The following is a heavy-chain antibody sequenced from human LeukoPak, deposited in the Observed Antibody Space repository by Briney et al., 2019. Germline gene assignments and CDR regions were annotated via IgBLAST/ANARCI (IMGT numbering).Heavy chain of an antibody. CDR1: GFTFNTYA. V-gene: IGHV3-23*01. CDR2: ISGSGDST. CDR3: AKEMLSSLYYFDY. J-gene: IGHJ4*02. D-gene: IGHD2-8*01. Sequence: GGSLRLSCAASGFTFNTYAMSWVRQAPGKGLEWVSAISGSGDSTYYADSVKGRFTISRDNSKNTLYLQVNSLRAEDTAVYYCAKEMLSSLYYFDYWGQGTLVTVSS.